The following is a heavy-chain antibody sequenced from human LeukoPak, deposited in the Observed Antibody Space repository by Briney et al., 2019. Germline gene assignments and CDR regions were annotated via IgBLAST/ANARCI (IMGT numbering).Heavy chain of an antibody. CDR1: GFTFSNYW. D-gene: IGHD3-3*01. J-gene: IGHJ3*02. CDR3: ARGLTVFGVVNDAFDI. V-gene: IGHV3-74*01. CDR2: IDSDGSSR. Sequence: GGSLRPSCVASGFTFSNYWMNWVRQAPGKGLVWVSRIDSDGSSRSYTDAVKGRFTISRDNAKNTLYLQMNSLRGEDTAVYYCARGLTVFGVVNDAFDIWGQGTMVTVSP.